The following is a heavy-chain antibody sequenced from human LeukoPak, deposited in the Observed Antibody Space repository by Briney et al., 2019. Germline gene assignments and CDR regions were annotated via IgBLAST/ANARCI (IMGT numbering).Heavy chain of an antibody. CDR3: ARVNRFCSGGSCYYIDS. CDR1: GFTFSSYA. J-gene: IGHJ4*02. Sequence: PGGSLRLSCAASGFTFSSYAMHWVRQAPGKGLEYVSAISNDGGSTYYANSVKGRFTISRDNSKNTLYLQMGTLRAEDMAVYYCARVNRFCSGGSCYYIDSWGQGTLVTVSS. CDR2: ISNDGGST. V-gene: IGHV3-64*01. D-gene: IGHD2-15*01.